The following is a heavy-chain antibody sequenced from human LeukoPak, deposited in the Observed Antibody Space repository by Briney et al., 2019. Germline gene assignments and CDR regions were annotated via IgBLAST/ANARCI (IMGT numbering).Heavy chain of an antibody. Sequence: PGGSLRLSCAASGFIFSSYWISWVRQAPGKGLEWVANIKPDGSEKYYVDSVKGRFTISRDNAENSLYLQINSLRAEDTAMYYCTRDRRDPYNEPPLDYRGQGTLVIVSS. CDR3: TRDRRDPYNEPPLDY. V-gene: IGHV3-7*01. D-gene: IGHD5-24*01. J-gene: IGHJ4*02. CDR1: GFIFSSYW. CDR2: IKPDGSEK.